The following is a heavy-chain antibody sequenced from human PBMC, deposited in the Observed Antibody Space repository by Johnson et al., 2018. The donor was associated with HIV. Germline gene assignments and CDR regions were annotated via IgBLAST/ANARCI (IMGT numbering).Heavy chain of an antibody. J-gene: IGHJ3*01. Sequence: VQLVESGGGLIQPGGSLRLSCVASGLTVSSNYMTWVRQAPGKGLEWVSMIYTGGRTDYADSVKGRFTVSRDNSKNTLYLQMNSLRAEDTAVYYCARDPLWDAFDVWGQGTMVTVSS. V-gene: IGHV3-53*01. CDR3: ARDPLWDAFDV. CDR1: GLTVSSNY. CDR2: IYTGGRT.